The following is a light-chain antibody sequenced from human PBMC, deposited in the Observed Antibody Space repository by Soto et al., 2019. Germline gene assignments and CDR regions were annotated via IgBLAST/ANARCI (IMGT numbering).Light chain of an antibody. Sequence: QSVLTQPPSASGTPGQRGTLSCSGRSSNIGTNTLNWYQHLPGSAPKLLIYSNNQRPSGVPDRFSGSKSGTSASLAISGLQPDDEADYYCEAWDGSLNVVLFGGGTKLTVL. CDR1: SSNIGTNT. CDR2: SNN. J-gene: IGLJ2*01. V-gene: IGLV1-44*01. CDR3: EAWDGSLNVVL.